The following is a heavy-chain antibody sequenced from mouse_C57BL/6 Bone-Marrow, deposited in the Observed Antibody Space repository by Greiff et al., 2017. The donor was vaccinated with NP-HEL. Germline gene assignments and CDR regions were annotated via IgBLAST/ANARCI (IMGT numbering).Heavy chain of an antibody. CDR3: ARGGIYYDYAWFAY. CDR2: INPGSGGT. J-gene: IGHJ3*01. CDR1: GYAFTNYL. V-gene: IGHV1-54*01. Sequence: VQLQESGAELVRPGTSVKVSCKASGYAFTNYLIEWVKQRPGQGLEWIGVINPGSGGTNYNEKLKGKATLTADKSSSSAYMLLSSLTSEDSAVYFCARGGIYYDYAWFAYWGQGTLVTVSA. D-gene: IGHD2-4*01.